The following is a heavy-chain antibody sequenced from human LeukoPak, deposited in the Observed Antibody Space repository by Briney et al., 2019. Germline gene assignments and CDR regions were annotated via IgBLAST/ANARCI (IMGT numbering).Heavy chain of an antibody. CDR3: ARGLSTVVTT. J-gene: IGHJ5*02. Sequence: SETLSLTCAVYGGSFSGYYWSWIRQPPGKGLEWIGEINHSGSTNYNPSLKSRVTISVDTSKNQFSLRLSSVTAADTAVYYCARGLSTVVTTWGQGTLVTVSS. CDR1: GGSFSGYY. V-gene: IGHV4-34*01. D-gene: IGHD4-23*01. CDR2: INHSGST.